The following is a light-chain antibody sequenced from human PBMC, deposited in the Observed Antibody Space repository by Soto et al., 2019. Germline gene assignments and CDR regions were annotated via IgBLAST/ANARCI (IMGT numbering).Light chain of an antibody. V-gene: IGLV2-8*01. J-gene: IGLJ1*01. CDR2: EVS. CDR1: SSDVGSY. Sequence: QSALTQPASVSGSPGQSITISCTGTSSDVGSYVSWYQQHPGKAPKLIIYEVSRRPSGVPERLSGSKSGNTASLTVSGLQAEDEAHYYCSSYAGSNNFVFGTGTKLTVL. CDR3: SSYAGSNNFV.